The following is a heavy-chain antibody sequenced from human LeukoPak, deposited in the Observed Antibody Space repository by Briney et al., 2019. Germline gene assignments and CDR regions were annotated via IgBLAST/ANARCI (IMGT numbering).Heavy chain of an antibody. Sequence: PGGSLRLSCAASGFTFSSFDMHWVRQPTGQGLEWVSTIGTASDTYYPGSVEGRFTLSRDNAKNSLYLQMNSLTAGDTAVYYCARGPPRRKHYYMDIWGKGTTVTVSS. D-gene: IGHD5-24*01. V-gene: IGHV3-13*01. CDR1: GFTFSSFD. CDR3: ARGPPRRKHYYMDI. CDR2: IGTASDT. J-gene: IGHJ6*03.